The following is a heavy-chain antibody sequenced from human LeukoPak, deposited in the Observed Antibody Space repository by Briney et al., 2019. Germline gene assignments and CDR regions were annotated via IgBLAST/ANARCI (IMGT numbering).Heavy chain of an antibody. D-gene: IGHD3-3*01. CDR3: ARRPGKITIFGVVQYYYYYMNV. Sequence: ASVKVSCKASGYTFTSYDINWVRQATGQGLEWMGWMNPNSGNTGYAQKFQGRVTMTRNTSISTAYMELSSLRSEDTAVYYCARRPGKITIFGVVQYYYYYMNVWGKATTVTVSS. J-gene: IGHJ6*03. CDR2: MNPNSGNT. V-gene: IGHV1-8*01. CDR1: GYTFTSYD.